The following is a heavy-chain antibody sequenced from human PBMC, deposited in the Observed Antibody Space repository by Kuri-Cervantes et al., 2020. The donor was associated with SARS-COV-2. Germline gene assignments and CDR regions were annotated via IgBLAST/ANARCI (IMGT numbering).Heavy chain of an antibody. D-gene: IGHD3-10*01. V-gene: IGHV4-59*11. CDR3: ARARAIITMVRGVKNNWFGP. CDR1: GGSISSHY. Sequence: GSLRLSCTVSGGSISSHYWSWIRQPPGKGLEWIGYIYYSGSTNYNPSLKSRVTISVDTSKNQFSLKLSSVTAADTAVYYCARARAIITMVRGVKNNWFGPWGQGTLVTVSS. CDR2: IYYSGST. J-gene: IGHJ5*02.